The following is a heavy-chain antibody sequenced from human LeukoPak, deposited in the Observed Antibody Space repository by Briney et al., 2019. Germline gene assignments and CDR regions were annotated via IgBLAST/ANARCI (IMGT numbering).Heavy chain of an antibody. J-gene: IGHJ4*02. CDR3: ARGGFMITFGGVIVHRTFDY. D-gene: IGHD3-16*02. CDR2: INWNGGST. CDR1: GFTFDDYG. Sequence: GGSLRLSCAASGFTFDDYGMSWVRQAPGKGLEWVSGINWNGGSTGYADSVKGRFTISRDNAKNSLYLQMNSLRAEDTAVYYCARGGFMITFGGVIVHRTFDYWGQGTLVTVSS. V-gene: IGHV3-20*04.